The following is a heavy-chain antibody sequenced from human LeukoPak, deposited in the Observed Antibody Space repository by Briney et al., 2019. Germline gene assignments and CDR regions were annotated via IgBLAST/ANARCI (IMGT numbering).Heavy chain of an antibody. J-gene: IGHJ4*02. V-gene: IGHV3-7*04. Sequence: GGSLRLSCAASGFTFSSHWVTWVRQAPGKGLEWVANIREDGSEKYYVDSVKGRFTISRDNAKNSLYLQMSSLRVEDTAVYYCARARIDHWGQGTLVTVSS. CDR2: IREDGSEK. CDR3: ARARIDH. D-gene: IGHD1-14*01. CDR1: GFTFSSHW.